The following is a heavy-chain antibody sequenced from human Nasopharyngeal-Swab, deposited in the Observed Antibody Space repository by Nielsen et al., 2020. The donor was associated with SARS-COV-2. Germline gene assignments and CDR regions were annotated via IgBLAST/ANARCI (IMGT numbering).Heavy chain of an antibody. D-gene: IGHD3-22*01. V-gene: IGHV4-59*01. CDR3: ARGLPSYYDSSGYYSD. Sequence: SETLSLTCTLSGFSFSSFYWSWIRQPPGKGLEWIGYIYYSGSTNYNPSLKSRVTISVDTSKNQFSLKLSSVTAADTAVYYCARGLPSYYDSSGYYSDWGQGTLVTVSS. CDR2: IYYSGST. CDR1: GFSFSSFY. J-gene: IGHJ4*02.